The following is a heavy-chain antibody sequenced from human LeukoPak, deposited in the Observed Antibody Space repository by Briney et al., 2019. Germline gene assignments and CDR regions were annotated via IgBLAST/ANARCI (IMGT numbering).Heavy chain of an antibody. CDR3: ARRYTTLDY. J-gene: IGHJ4*02. Sequence: GGPLRLSCAASGFTFSSYSMKWVRQPPGKGLEWVSYISSSGTTIYYADSVKGRFTISRDNAKNSLYLQMNSLRAEGTAVYYCARRYTTLDYWGQGTLVTVSS. CDR1: GFTFSSYS. D-gene: IGHD3-9*01. V-gene: IGHV3-48*01. CDR2: ISSSGTTI.